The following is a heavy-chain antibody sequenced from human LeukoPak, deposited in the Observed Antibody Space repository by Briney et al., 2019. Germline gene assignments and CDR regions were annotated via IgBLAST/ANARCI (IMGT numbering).Heavy chain of an antibody. D-gene: IGHD3-22*01. CDR1: GGSISSGSYY. Sequence: SETLSLTCTVSGGSISSGSYYWSWIRQPAGKRVEWIGRIYTSGSTNYNPSLKSRVTISVDTSKNQFSLKLSSVTAADTAVYYCASYYYDSSGYYYYWGQGTLVTVSS. J-gene: IGHJ4*02. CDR2: IYTSGST. CDR3: ASYYYDSSGYYYY. V-gene: IGHV4-61*02.